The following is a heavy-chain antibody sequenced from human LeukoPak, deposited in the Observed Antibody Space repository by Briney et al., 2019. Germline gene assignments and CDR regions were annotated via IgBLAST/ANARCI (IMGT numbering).Heavy chain of an antibody. CDR2: ISGRSSHV. D-gene: IGHD3-16*01. J-gene: IGHJ1*01. CDR3: GRAFPPLRTSSAGDL. V-gene: IGHV3-21*01. CDR1: GFSFSDYD. Sequence: GDSLRLSCSASGFSFSDYDMNWVRQAPGKGLEWVSAISGRSSHVYYGESVKGRFTISRDNAKNSLYLQLDSLGVEDTAVYYCGRAFPPLRTSSAGDLWGQGTLVTASS.